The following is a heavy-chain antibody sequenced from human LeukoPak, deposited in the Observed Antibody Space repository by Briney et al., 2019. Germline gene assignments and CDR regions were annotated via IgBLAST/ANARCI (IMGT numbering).Heavy chain of an antibody. Sequence: SETLSLTCTVAGGSTSSYYWSWIRQPPGKGLEWIGYMSNSGNTKYNPSLKSRATISVDTSKNQFSLKVSSVTAADTAVCYCARSPAGRYYDCLWGQGALVTVSS. J-gene: IGHJ4*02. CDR1: GGSTSSYY. CDR2: MSNSGNT. D-gene: IGHD3-3*01. V-gene: IGHV4-59*01. CDR3: ARSPAGRYYDCL.